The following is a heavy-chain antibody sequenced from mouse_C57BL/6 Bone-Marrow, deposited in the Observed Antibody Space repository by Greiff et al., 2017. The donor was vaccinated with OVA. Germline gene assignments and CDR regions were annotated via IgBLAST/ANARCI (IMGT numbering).Heavy chain of an antibody. Sequence: QVQLQQSGAELAKPGASVKLSCKASGYTFTSYWMHWVKQRPGQGLEWIGYINPSSGYTKYNQKFKDKATLTAGKSSSTAYMQLSSLTYEDSAVYYCARGPYYYGSSHFDYWGQGTTLTVSS. D-gene: IGHD1-1*01. J-gene: IGHJ2*01. CDR3: ARGPYYYGSSHFDY. CDR1: GYTFTSYW. CDR2: INPSSGYT. V-gene: IGHV1-7*01.